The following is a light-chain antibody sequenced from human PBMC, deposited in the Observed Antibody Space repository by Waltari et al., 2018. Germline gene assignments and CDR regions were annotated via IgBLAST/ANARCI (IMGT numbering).Light chain of an antibody. V-gene: IGLV2-14*01. CDR2: EVS. Sequence: QSALTQPASVSGSPGQSITISCTGTSRDVGGSKYVSWYQQHPGKAPKLMVYEVSNRLRGVYKRFAGSQSGNAASLAIFGHQAEDESDYYCSSSTSTSAGVVFGGGTKLTVL. CDR1: SRDVGGSKY. J-gene: IGLJ2*01. CDR3: SSSTSTSAGVV.